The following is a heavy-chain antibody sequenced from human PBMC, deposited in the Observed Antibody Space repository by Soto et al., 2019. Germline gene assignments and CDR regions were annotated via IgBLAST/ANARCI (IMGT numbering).Heavy chain of an antibody. CDR2: IYYTGST. CDR3: ARTLGSGSYYTLDH. J-gene: IGHJ4*02. Sequence: SETLSLTCSVSGGSINNDDYYWSWIRQPPGKGLEWIGYIYYTGSTYYNPSLMSRVTISVDTSKNQLSLKMTSVTAADTAVYYCARTLGSGSYYTLDHWGQGTLVTVSS. D-gene: IGHD3-10*01. CDR1: GGSINNDDYY. V-gene: IGHV4-30-4*01.